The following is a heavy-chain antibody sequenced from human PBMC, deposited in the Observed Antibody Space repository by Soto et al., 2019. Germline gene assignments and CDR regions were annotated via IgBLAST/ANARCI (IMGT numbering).Heavy chain of an antibody. Sequence: EVHLVESGGGLVQPGGSLRLSCAASGFSFEIYWMGWVRQAPGKGLEWVANINPDGSGEYYLDSVKGRFTISRDNAKNSAYLQMNSLVGDHTAVYYCARENWFFDYWGQGTPVTVSS. CDR2: INPDGSGE. D-gene: IGHD3-10*01. CDR3: ARENWFFDY. V-gene: IGHV3-7*01. J-gene: IGHJ4*02. CDR1: GFSFEIYW.